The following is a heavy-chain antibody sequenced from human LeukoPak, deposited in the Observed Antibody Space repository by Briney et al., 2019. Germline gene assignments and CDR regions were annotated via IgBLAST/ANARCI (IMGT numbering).Heavy chain of an antibody. V-gene: IGHV4-39*01. CDR3: ARHKWLEPTDY. Sequence: SETLSLTCTVSGGSISSSSDYWGWIRQPPGKGLEWIGSIYYSGATYHNPSLKSRLTISVDTSKNQFSLKLSSVTAADTAVYYCARHKWLEPTDYWGQGTLVTVSS. CDR1: GGSISSSSDY. D-gene: IGHD6-19*01. J-gene: IGHJ4*02. CDR2: IYYSGAT.